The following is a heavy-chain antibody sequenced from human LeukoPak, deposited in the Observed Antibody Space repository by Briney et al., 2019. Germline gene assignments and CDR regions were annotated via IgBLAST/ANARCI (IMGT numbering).Heavy chain of an antibody. D-gene: IGHD5-18*01. J-gene: IGHJ4*02. CDR2: IYYSGST. CDR1: GGSIRSSGYY. CDR3: ARDPEVDTGTGPRFDY. Sequence: SETLSLTCTVSGGSIRSSGYYWGWIRQPPGKGLEWIGSIYYSGSTYYNPSLKSRVTISVDTSKNQFSLNLSSVTAADTAVYYCARDPEVDTGTGPRFDYWGQGTLVTVSS. V-gene: IGHV4-39*07.